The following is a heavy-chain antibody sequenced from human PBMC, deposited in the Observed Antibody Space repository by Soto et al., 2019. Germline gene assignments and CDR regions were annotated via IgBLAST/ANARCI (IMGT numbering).Heavy chain of an antibody. CDR3: RPHGGFGELDDWYFDL. J-gene: IGHJ2*01. CDR1: GFTFSGSA. V-gene: IGHV3-73*02. D-gene: IGHD3-10*01. Sequence: EVQLVESGGGLVQPGGSLKLSCAASGFTFSGSAMHWVRQASGKGLEWVGRIRSKANSYATAYAASVKGRFTISRDDSKNTADLQMNSLKTEDTAVYYCRPHGGFGELDDWYFDLWGRGTLVTVSS. CDR2: IRSKANSYAT.